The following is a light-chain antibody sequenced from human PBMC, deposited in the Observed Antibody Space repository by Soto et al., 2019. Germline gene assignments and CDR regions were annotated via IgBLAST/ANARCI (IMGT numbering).Light chain of an antibody. J-gene: IGKJ1*01. CDR2: DAS. Sequence: DIQVTQSPSTLSASVGGRVTITCGASQSIGTWLAWYQQKPGKAPKLLIFDASTLESGVPSRCSGSGSGTDFTLTISSLQPDDFATYYCQQYSDSSGAFGQGTKV. CDR3: QQYSDSSGA. CDR1: QSIGTW. V-gene: IGKV1-5*01.